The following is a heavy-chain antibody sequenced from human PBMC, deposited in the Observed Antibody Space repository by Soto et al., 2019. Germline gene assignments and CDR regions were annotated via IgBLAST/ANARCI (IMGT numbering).Heavy chain of an antibody. D-gene: IGHD3-10*01. CDR1: GGNFNNYG. CDR3: AGEFGGTGLQF. CDR2: IIPMFGIV. Sequence: QVQLVQSGTEARKPGSSVKVSCETSGGNFNNYGFNWVRQVPGQRLEWMGGIIPMFGIVKVGQIFQPRVAVTADQSTGKSYSELTRLRPDDTAVYYCAGEFGGTGLQFWGQGTLVIVSS. V-gene: IGHV1-69*12. J-gene: IGHJ4*02.